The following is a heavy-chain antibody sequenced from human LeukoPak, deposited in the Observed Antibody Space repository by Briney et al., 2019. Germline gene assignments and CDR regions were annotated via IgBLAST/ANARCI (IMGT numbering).Heavy chain of an antibody. CDR2: ISSDGSNT. J-gene: IGHJ4*02. V-gene: IGHV3-74*01. CDR3: ARIIVGATGIDY. Sequence: PGGSLRLSCAASGFTFSDYWMHWVRQIPGKGLVWVSRISSDGSNTNYADSVKGRFTTSRDNAKNTLYLQMNSLRAEDTAVYFCARIIVGATGIDYWGQGTLVTVSS. CDR1: GFTFSDYW. D-gene: IGHD1-26*01.